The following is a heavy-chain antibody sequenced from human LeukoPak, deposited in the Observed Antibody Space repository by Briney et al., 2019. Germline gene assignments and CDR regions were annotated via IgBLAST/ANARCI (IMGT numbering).Heavy chain of an antibody. CDR2: INHSGST. D-gene: IGHD3-22*01. Sequence: PSETLSLTCAVYGGSFSGYYWSWIRQPPGKGLEWIGEINHSGSTNYNPSLKSRVTISVDTSKNQLSLKLSSVTAADTAVYYCARGRGYYDYWGQGTLVTVSS. V-gene: IGHV4-34*01. CDR3: ARGRGYYDY. CDR1: GGSFSGYY. J-gene: IGHJ4*02.